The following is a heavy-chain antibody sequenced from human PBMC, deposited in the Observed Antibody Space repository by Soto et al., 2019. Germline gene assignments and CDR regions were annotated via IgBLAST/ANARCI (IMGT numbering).Heavy chain of an antibody. J-gene: IGHJ6*02. D-gene: IGHD4-17*01. V-gene: IGHV1-69*01. CDR2: IIPIFGTA. CDR1: GGTFSSYA. Sequence: QVQLVQSGAEVKKPGSSVKVSCKASGGTFSSYAISWVRQAPGQGLEWMGGIIPIFGTANYAQKFQGRVTITADESTSTAYMELSSLRSEDTAVYYCVRGATVTRRHYYYGMDVWGQGTTGTVSS. CDR3: VRGATVTRRHYYYGMDV.